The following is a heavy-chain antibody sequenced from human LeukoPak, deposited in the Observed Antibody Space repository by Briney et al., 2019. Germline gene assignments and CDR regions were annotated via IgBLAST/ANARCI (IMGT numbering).Heavy chain of an antibody. V-gene: IGHV4-34*01. Sequence: SETLSLTCTVSGGSISGYYWGWIRQPPGKGLEWIGEINHSGSTNYNPSLKSRVTISVDTSKNQFSLKLSSVTAADTAVYYCARKEFGVVIPGYYYYYYMDVWGKGTTVTVSS. CDR3: ARKEFGVVIPGYYYYYYMDV. CDR1: GGSISGYY. D-gene: IGHD3-3*01. J-gene: IGHJ6*03. CDR2: INHSGST.